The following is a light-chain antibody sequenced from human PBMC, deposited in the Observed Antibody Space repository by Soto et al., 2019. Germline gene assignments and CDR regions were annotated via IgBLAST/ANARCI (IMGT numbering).Light chain of an antibody. J-gene: IGKJ1*01. CDR1: QSISSY. CDR3: QQSYNLPRT. CDR2: AAS. Sequence: DIQMTQSPSSLSASVGDRVTITCRASQSISSYLNWYQQKPGKAPKLLIYAASTLHSGVPSRFNGSGSGTDFTLTINSLLPEDFATYYCQQSYNLPRTFGQGTKVDI. V-gene: IGKV1-39*01.